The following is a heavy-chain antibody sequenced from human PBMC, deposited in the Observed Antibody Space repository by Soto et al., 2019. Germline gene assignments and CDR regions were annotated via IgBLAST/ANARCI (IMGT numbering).Heavy chain of an antibody. V-gene: IGHV4-31*03. Sequence: SETLSLTCTVSGGSISSDAYYWTWIRHHSEKGLEWIGYIYYSGSTYYNPSLKSRVTMSVDTSKNQFSLKLSSVTAADTAVYYCARDYCSGGSCYSPYYYSGMDVWGQGTTVTVSS. D-gene: IGHD2-15*01. CDR2: IYYSGST. CDR1: GGSISSDAYY. CDR3: ARDYCSGGSCYSPYYYSGMDV. J-gene: IGHJ6*02.